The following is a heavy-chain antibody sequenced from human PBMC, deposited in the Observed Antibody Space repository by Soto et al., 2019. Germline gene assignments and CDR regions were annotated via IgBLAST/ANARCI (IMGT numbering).Heavy chain of an antibody. CDR2: IIPIFGTA. V-gene: IGHV1-69*06. Sequence: SVKVSCKASGGTFSSYAISWVRQAPGQGLEWMGGIIPIFGTANYAQKFQGRVTITADKSTSTAYMELSSLRSEDTAVYYCARDSGWSSGWYNLFDYWGQGTLVTVSS. D-gene: IGHD6-19*01. CDR1: GGTFSSYA. CDR3: ARDSGWSSGWYNLFDY. J-gene: IGHJ4*02.